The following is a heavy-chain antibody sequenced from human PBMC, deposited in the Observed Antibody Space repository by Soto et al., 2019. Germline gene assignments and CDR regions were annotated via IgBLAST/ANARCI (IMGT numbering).Heavy chain of an antibody. D-gene: IGHD5-12*01. CDR3: ERDGSRAWWFDP. CDR2: INHSGST. Sequence: PSETLSLTCAVYGGSFSGYYWSWIRQPPGKGLEWIGEINHSGSTNYNPSLKSRVTISVDTSKNQFSLKLSSVTAADTAVYYCERDGSRAWWFDPWGQGTLVTVSS. V-gene: IGHV4-34*01. CDR1: GGSFSGYY. J-gene: IGHJ5*02.